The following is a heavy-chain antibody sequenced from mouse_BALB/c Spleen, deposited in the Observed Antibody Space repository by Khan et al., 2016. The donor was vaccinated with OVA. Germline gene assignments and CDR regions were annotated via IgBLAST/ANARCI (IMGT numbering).Heavy chain of an antibody. D-gene: IGHD2-4*01. CDR2: ISYSGNT. J-gene: IGHJ3*01. CDR1: GYSITSEYA. Sequence: EVKLLESGPGLVKPSQSLSLTCTVTGYSITSEYAWNWIRQFPGNKLEWMGYISYSGNTRYNPSLKSRISITRDTSKNPFFLQLNSVTTEDTATYYWARKDYYDYDPFAYWGQGTLVTVSA. V-gene: IGHV3-2*02. CDR3: ARKDYYDYDPFAY.